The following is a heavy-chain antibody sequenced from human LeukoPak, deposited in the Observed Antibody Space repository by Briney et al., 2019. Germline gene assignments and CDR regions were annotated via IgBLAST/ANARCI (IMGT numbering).Heavy chain of an antibody. J-gene: IGHJ4*02. CDR1: GYTFTSYG. Sequence: ASVKVSCKASGYTFTSYGISWVRQAPGQGLEWMGWISAYNGNTNYAQKFQGRVTMTRNTSISTAYMELSSLRSEDTAVYYCARAGYSSSWYEFRGWGQGTLVTVSS. CDR2: ISAYNGNT. CDR3: ARAGYSSSWYEFRG. D-gene: IGHD6-13*01. V-gene: IGHV1-18*01.